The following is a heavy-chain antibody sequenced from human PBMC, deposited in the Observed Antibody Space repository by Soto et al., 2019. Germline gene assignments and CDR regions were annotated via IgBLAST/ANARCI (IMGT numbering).Heavy chain of an antibody. CDR1: GFTFSSYG. CDR3: AREGSSSPLIY. V-gene: IGHV3-33*01. J-gene: IGHJ4*02. CDR2: IWYDGTNK. D-gene: IGHD6-19*01. Sequence: QVQLVESGGGVVQPGRSLRLSCAASGFTFSSYGMHWVRQAPGKGLEWVAIIWYDGTNKYYADSVKGRFTISRDNSKNTLYLQMNSLRAEDTAVYYCAREGSSSPLIYWGQGTLVTVSS.